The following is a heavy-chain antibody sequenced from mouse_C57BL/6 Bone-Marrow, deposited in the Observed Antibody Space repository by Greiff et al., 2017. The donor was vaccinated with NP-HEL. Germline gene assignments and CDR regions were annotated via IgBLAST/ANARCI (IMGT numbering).Heavy chain of an antibody. CDR1: GFTFSSYG. Sequence: VQLKESGGDLVKPGGSLKLSCAASGFTFSSYGMSWVRQTPDKRLEWVATISSGGSYTYYPDSVKGRFTISRDNAKNTLYLQMSSLKSEDTAMYYCARHENWDGYFDVWGTGTTVTVSS. V-gene: IGHV5-6*01. J-gene: IGHJ1*03. CDR2: ISSGGSYT. CDR3: ARHENWDGYFDV. D-gene: IGHD4-1*01.